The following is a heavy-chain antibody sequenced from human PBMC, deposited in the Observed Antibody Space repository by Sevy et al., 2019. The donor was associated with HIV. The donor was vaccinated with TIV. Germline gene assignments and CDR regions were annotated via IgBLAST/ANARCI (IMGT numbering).Heavy chain of an antibody. CDR3: SRVPPPRLCSSASCYEGDYYYYGMDV. CDR2: IRSKPYGGAT. CDR1: GFTFGDYG. V-gene: IGHV3-49*03. Sequence: GGSLRLSCTTSGFTFGDYGMSWFRQAPGKGLEWIGFIRSKPYGGATEYAASVKGRFTISRDDSKSIASLQRSSLKTEDTAVYYCSRVPPPRLCSSASCYEGDYYYYGMDVWGQGTTVTVSS. D-gene: IGHD2-2*01. J-gene: IGHJ6*02.